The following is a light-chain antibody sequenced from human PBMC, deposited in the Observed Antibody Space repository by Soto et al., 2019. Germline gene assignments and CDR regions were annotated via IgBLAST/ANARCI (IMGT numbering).Light chain of an antibody. V-gene: IGLV2-14*01. CDR3: SSYTSSSTRV. CDR2: DVS. J-gene: IGLJ3*02. Sequence: QSALTQPASVSGSPGQSITISCTGTSSDVGRYNFVSWYQQHPGKDPKLMIYDVSNRPSGVSDRFSGSKSGNTASLTISGLQAEDEADYYCSSYTSSSTRVFGGGTKVTVL. CDR1: SSDVGRYNF.